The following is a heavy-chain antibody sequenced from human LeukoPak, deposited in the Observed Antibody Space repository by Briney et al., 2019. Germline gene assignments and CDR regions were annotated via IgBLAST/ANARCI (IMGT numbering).Heavy chain of an antibody. D-gene: IGHD6-13*01. CDR3: AATAAFGGMDV. CDR2: IVVGSGNT. Sequence: SVTVSFTASGFTFTSSAVQWVRQARGQRLEWIGWIVVGSGNTNYAQKFQERVTITRDMSTSTAYMELSSLRSEDTAVYYCAATAAFGGMDVWGQGTTVTVSS. J-gene: IGHJ6*02. V-gene: IGHV1-58*01. CDR1: GFTFTSSA.